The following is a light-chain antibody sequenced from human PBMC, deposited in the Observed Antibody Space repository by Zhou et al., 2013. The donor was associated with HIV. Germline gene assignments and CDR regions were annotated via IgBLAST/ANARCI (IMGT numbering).Light chain of an antibody. CDR2: AAS. Sequence: DIQMTQSPSSLSASVGDRVTITCRASQSIAIYLNWYQQKPGKAPKLLIYAASSFQSGVPSRFSGSGSGTDFTLTISSLQPDDFALYYCQHYNTYPWTFGHGTERWKSN. V-gene: IGKV1-39*01. CDR1: QSIAIY. CDR3: QHYNTYPWT. J-gene: IGKJ1*01.